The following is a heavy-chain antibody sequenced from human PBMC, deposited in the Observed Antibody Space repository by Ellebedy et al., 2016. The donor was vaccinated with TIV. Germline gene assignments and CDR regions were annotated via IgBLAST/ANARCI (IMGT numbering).Heavy chain of an antibody. J-gene: IGHJ4*02. Sequence: GESLKISCAASGFTLSTHWMSWVRQAPGKGLEWVASIKQDGSVHYYVDSVRGRFTISRDNSKTSTYLQMNSLRGEDTAVDYCARWAYVNSWYHLDYWGQGTLVTVSS. D-gene: IGHD1-14*01. CDR1: GFTLSTHW. CDR2: IKQDGSVH. CDR3: ARWAYVNSWYHLDY. V-gene: IGHV3-7*01.